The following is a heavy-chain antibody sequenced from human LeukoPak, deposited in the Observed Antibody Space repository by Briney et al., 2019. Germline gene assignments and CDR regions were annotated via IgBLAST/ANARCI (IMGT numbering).Heavy chain of an antibody. CDR2: ISGSGGST. V-gene: IGHV3-23*01. CDR1: GFTFSSYA. D-gene: IGHD6-19*01. J-gene: IGHJ4*02. Sequence: PGGSLRLSCAASGFTFSSYAMSWVRQAPGKGLEWVSAISGSGGSTYYADSVKGRFTISRDNAKNSLYLQMNSLRAEDTAVYYCTRGAGTGWRFDSWGQGTLLTVSS. CDR3: TRGAGTGWRFDS.